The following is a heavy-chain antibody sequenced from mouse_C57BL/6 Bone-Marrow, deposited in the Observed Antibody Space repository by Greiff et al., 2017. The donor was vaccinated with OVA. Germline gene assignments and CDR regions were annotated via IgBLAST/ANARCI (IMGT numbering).Heavy chain of an antibody. Sequence: EVHLVESGAELVKPGASVKLSCTASGFTIKDYYMHWVKQRTEQGLEWIGRIDPEDGETKYAPKFQGKATITADTSSNTAYLQLSSLTSEDTAVYYCATLIYYDYDKDDWGQGTTLTVSS. CDR3: ATLIYYDYDKDD. CDR1: GFTIKDYY. V-gene: IGHV14-2*01. CDR2: IDPEDGET. J-gene: IGHJ2*01. D-gene: IGHD2-4*01.